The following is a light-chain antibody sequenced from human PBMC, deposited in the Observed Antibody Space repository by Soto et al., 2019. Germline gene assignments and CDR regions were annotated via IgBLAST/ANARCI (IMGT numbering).Light chain of an antibody. CDR1: QSVGTR. J-gene: IGKJ1*01. CDR3: HQYGTSDT. CDR2: GAS. Sequence: EIVLTQYTDTLSLSPGERATLSCRAAQSVGTRLAWYQHKTGQAPRLLISGASSRATGIPDRFTGSGCGSSSDLTISIRDPDPEDLQDCYCHQYGTSDTFGQGT. V-gene: IGKV3-20*01.